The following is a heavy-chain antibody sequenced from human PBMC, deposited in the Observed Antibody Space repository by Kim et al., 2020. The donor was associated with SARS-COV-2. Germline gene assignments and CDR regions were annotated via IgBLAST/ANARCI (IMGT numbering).Heavy chain of an antibody. V-gene: IGHV4-34*01. D-gene: IGHD4-17*01. CDR2: INHSGST. Sequence: SETLSLTCAVYGGSFSGYYWSWIRQPPGKGLEWIGEINHSGSTNYNPSLKSRVTISVDTSKNQFSLKLSSVTAADTAVYYCARRLSRTVTTYYYYYGMDVWGQGTTVTVSS. CDR1: GGSFSGYY. J-gene: IGHJ6*02. CDR3: ARRLSRTVTTYYYYYGMDV.